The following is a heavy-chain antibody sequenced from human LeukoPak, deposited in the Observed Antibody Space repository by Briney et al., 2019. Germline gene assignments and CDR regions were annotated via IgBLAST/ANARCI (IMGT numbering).Heavy chain of an antibody. Sequence: PGGSLRLSCAASGFTFSSYWMHWVRHAPGKGLVWVSRINSDGSSTSYADSVKGRFTISRDNAKNTLYLQMNSLRAEDTAVYYCARVSSLRRLGSGNAFDIWGQGTMVTVSS. CDR3: ARVSSLRRLGSGNAFDI. V-gene: IGHV3-74*01. CDR2: INSDGSST. J-gene: IGHJ3*02. D-gene: IGHD3-10*01. CDR1: GFTFSSYW.